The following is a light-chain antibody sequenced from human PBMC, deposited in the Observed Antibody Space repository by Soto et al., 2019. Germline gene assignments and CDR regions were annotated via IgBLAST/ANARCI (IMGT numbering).Light chain of an antibody. CDR3: KQDPPWPGT. J-gene: IGKJ1*01. CDR2: RVS. Sequence: DVVMTQSPLSLPVTLGQPASISCRSTQSVVSSDGNTYLTWLQQRPGQSPRRLIYRVSGRTSGVPDTFSGAGSGADFTLKISSLEAEDVGVYYRKQDPPWPGTFGQGTKG. CDR1: QSVVSSDGNTY. V-gene: IGKV2-30*01.